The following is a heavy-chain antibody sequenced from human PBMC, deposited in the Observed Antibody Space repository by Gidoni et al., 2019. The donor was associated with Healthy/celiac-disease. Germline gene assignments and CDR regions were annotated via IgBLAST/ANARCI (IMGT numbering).Heavy chain of an antibody. CDR3: ARVLRYSGSYFIDY. Sequence: QVQLQQWGAGLLKPSETLSLTCAVYGGSFSGYYWSWIRQPPGKGLEWIGEINHSGSTNYNPSLKSRVTISVDTSKNQFSLKLSSVTAADTAVYYCARVLRYSGSYFIDYWGQGTLVTVSS. CDR2: INHSGST. V-gene: IGHV4-34*01. D-gene: IGHD1-26*01. J-gene: IGHJ4*02. CDR1: GGSFSGYY.